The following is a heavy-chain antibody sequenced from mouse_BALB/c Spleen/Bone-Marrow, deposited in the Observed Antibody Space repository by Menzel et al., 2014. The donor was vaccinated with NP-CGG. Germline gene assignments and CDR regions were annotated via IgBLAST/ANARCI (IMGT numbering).Heavy chain of an antibody. Sequence: EVQLVESGGGLVQPGGSLKLSCAASGFTFSSDSMSWVRHTPEKRLEWVAYISNGGGSTYYPDTVKGRFTISRDNAKNTLYLQMSTLKSEDTAMYFCARHGFYYGSSSFANWGQGTLVTVSA. CDR2: ISNGGGST. CDR1: GFTFSSDS. V-gene: IGHV5-12-2*01. J-gene: IGHJ3*01. CDR3: ARHGFYYGSSSFAN. D-gene: IGHD1-1*01.